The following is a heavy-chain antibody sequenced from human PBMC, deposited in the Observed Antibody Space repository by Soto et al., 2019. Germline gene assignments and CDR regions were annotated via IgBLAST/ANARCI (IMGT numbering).Heavy chain of an antibody. CDR3: ARYRTKVPVAFDV. CDR2: MNPSGRNT. CDR1: GLAFPIND. Sequence: ASAKVSWKASGLAFPINDIIWVRQTIGQGLEFMGWMNPSGRNTGYTQKFQGRATFTWNTPTNTAYMDLSGLRSEDTAVYYCARYRTKVPVAFDVWGQGTMVTVSS. J-gene: IGHJ3*01. V-gene: IGHV1-8*01. D-gene: IGHD3-16*02.